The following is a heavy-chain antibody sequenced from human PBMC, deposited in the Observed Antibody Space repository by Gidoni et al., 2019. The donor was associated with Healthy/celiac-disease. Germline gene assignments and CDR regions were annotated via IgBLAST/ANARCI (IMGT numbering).Heavy chain of an antibody. J-gene: IGHJ2*01. V-gene: IGHV3-7*03. D-gene: IGHD1-1*01. CDR2: IKQDGSEK. Sequence: EVQLVESGGGLVQPGGSLRLSWCDPGFTFSSDWMSWVRQDPGKGVEWVANIKQDGSEKYYVDSVKGRFTISRDNAKNSLYLQMNSLRAEDTAVYYCARDRRIGTIWGRGTLVTVSS. CDR3: ARDRRIGTI. CDR1: GFTFSSDW.